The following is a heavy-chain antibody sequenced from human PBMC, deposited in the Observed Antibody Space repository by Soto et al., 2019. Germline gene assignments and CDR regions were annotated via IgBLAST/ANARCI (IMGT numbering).Heavy chain of an antibody. V-gene: IGHV3-23*01. CDR2: ISGSGGST. D-gene: IGHD3-22*01. J-gene: IGHJ4*02. Sequence: GGSLTLSCAASGFTFSSYAMSWVRQAPGKVLEWVSAISGSGGSTYYGDSVKGRFTISRDNSKNTLYLQMNSLRAEDTAVYYCANLNYYDSSGYYYPFDYWGQGTLVTVSS. CDR1: GFTFSSYA. CDR3: ANLNYYDSSGYYYPFDY.